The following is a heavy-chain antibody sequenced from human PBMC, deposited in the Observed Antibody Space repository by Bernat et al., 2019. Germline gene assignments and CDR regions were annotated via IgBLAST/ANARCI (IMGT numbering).Heavy chain of an antibody. J-gene: IGHJ4*02. CDR2: ISYDGSNK. CDR1: GFTFSSYA. CDR3: AREAPIDRMITFGGVIVRRNFDY. D-gene: IGHD3-16*02. V-gene: IGHV3-30*01. Sequence: QVQLVESGGGVVQPGRSLRLSCAASGFTFSSYAMHWVRQAPGKGLEGVAVISYDGSNKYYADSVKGRFTISRDNSKNTLYLQMNSLRAEDTAVYYCAREAPIDRMITFGGVIVRRNFDYWGQGTLVTVSS.